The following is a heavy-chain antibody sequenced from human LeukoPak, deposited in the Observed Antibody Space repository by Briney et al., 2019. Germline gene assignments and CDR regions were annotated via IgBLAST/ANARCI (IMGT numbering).Heavy chain of an antibody. CDR3: ARDLVVVPAALDY. CDR1: GFTFSSYS. Sequence: GGSLRLSCAASGFTFSSYSMNWVRQAPGKGVEWGSYISSSSSTIYYADSVKGRFTISRDNAKNSLYLQMNSLRAEDTAVYYCARDLVVVPAALDYWGQGTLVTVSS. CDR2: ISSSSSTI. D-gene: IGHD2-2*01. V-gene: IGHV3-48*01. J-gene: IGHJ4*02.